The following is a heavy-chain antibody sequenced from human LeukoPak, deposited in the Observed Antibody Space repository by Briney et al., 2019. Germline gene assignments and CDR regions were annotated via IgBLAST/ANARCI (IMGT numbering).Heavy chain of an antibody. Sequence: SETLSLTCTVSGGSIGSYYWTWIRQPPGKGLEWIGYIYHSGSTTYNPSLKSRVTISVNTSKNQFSLKLSSVTAADTAVYYCARDKGPYWCFDLWGRGTLVTVSS. CDR1: GGSIGSYY. CDR3: ARDKGPYWCFDL. V-gene: IGHV4-59*01. J-gene: IGHJ2*01. CDR2: IYHSGST.